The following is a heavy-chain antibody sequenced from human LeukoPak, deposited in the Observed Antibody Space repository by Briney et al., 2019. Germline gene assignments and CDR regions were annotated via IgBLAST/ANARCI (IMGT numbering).Heavy chain of an antibody. V-gene: IGHV4-34*01. J-gene: IGHJ4*02. D-gene: IGHD3-3*01. CDR3: ARVNGFGVLTRV. CDR1: GGSISSYY. Sequence: SETLSLTCTVSGGSISSYYWTWIRQPPGKGLEWIGEINHSGNTNYNPSLKSRVTISVDTSKNQFSLKLSSVTAADTAVYYCARVNGFGVLTRVWGQGTLVTVSS. CDR2: INHSGNT.